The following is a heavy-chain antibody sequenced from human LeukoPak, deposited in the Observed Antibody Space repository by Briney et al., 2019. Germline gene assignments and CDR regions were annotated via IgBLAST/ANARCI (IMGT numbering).Heavy chain of an antibody. V-gene: IGHV3-30*18. Sequence: PGGSLRLSCAASGFTFSSYDMYWVRQAPGKGLEWVAIISYDGSDKYYADSVKGRFTISRDNSKNTLFLQMDSLRPEDTAVYYCAKDNGWQTQLGGYYYYYGMDVWGQGTTVTVSS. D-gene: IGHD6-6*01. CDR1: GFTFSSYD. J-gene: IGHJ6*02. CDR2: ISYDGSDK. CDR3: AKDNGWQTQLGGYYYYYGMDV.